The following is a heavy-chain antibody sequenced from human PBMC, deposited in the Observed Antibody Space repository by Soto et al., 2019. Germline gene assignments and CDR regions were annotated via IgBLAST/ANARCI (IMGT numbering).Heavy chain of an antibody. CDR1: GGSFSGYY. D-gene: IGHD3-22*01. Sequence: SETLSLTCAVYGGSFSGYYWSWIRQPPGKGLEWIGEINHSGSTNYNPSLKSRVTISVDTSKNQFSLKLSSVTAADTAVYYCARGRYYYDSSGYYPPFDYWGQGTLVTVSS. CDR3: ARGRYYYDSSGYYPPFDY. V-gene: IGHV4-34*01. CDR2: INHSGST. J-gene: IGHJ4*02.